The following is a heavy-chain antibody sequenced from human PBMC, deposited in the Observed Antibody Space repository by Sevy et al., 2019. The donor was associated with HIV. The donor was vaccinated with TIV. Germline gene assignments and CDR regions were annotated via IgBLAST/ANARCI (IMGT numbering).Heavy chain of an antibody. D-gene: IGHD3-22*01. V-gene: IGHV3-30-3*01. CDR2: ISYDGSNK. Sequence: GGSLRLSCAASGFTFSSYAMHWVRQAPGKGLEWVAVISYDGSNKYYADSVKGRFTISRDNSKNTLYRQMNSLRAEDTAVYYCARPSTLIYDSSPTDYWGQGTLVTVSS. CDR3: ARPSTLIYDSSPTDY. CDR1: GFTFSSYA. J-gene: IGHJ4*02.